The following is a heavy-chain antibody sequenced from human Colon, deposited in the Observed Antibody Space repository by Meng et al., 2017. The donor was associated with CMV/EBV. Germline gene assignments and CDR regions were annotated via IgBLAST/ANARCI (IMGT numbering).Heavy chain of an antibody. Sequence: ASVKVSCKASGYTFTDYYVHWVRQAPGQGLEWMGWINPSSGGTYYAQRFQGRVSMTRDTSISAAYMELSGLISDDMAVYYCARVGGSGLNWLDPWSQGTLVTVSS. V-gene: IGHV1-2*02. J-gene: IGHJ5*02. CDR1: GYTFTDYY. CDR2: INPSSGGT. CDR3: ARVGGSGLNWLDP. D-gene: IGHD3-10*01.